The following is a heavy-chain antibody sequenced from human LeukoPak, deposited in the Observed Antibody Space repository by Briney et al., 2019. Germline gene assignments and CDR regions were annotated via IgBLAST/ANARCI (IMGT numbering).Heavy chain of an antibody. V-gene: IGHV4-39*01. CDR3: ARSTYYYDSSGYHAFDI. Sequence: PSETLSLTCTVSGGSISSSSYYWGWIRQPPGEGLEWIGSIYYSGSTYYNPSLKSRVTISVDTSKNQFSLKLSSVTAADTAVYYCARSTYYYDSSGYHAFDIWGQGTMVTVSS. CDR2: IYYSGST. CDR1: GGSISSSSYY. J-gene: IGHJ3*02. D-gene: IGHD3-22*01.